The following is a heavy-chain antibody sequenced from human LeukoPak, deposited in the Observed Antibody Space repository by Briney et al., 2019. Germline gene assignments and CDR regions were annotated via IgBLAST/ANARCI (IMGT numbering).Heavy chain of an antibody. V-gene: IGHV4-39*01. D-gene: IGHD1-14*01. Sequence: SETLSLTCTVSGGSINISDYYWGWIRQPPGKGLEWIGFMPYSGSTYYSPSLKSRVTISVDTSKNQFSLKVSSVTAADTAVYYCARHEPATVSAFDYWGQGTLVTVSS. CDR2: MPYSGST. J-gene: IGHJ4*02. CDR3: ARHEPATVSAFDY. CDR1: GGSINISDYY.